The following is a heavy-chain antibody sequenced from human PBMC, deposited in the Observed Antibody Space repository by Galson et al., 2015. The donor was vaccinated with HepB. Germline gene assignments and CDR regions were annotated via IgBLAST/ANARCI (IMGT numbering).Heavy chain of an antibody. CDR2: IKQDGSEK. V-gene: IGHV3-7*03. Sequence: SLRLSCAASGFTFSSYWMSWVRQAPGKGLEWVANIKQDGSEKYYVDSVKGRFTISRDNAKNSLYLQMNSLRAEDTAVYYCAREGRAYCGGDCYSPLGYFDYWGQGTLVTVSS. CDR1: GFTFSSYW. J-gene: IGHJ4*02. D-gene: IGHD2-21*02. CDR3: AREGRAYCGGDCYSPLGYFDY.